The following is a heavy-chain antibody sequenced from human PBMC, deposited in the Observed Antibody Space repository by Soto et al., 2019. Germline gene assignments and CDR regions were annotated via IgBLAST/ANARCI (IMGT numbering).Heavy chain of an antibody. CDR2: ISWNSGSI. J-gene: IGHJ4*02. CDR1: GFTFDDYA. V-gene: IGHV3-9*01. CDR3: ARDGVGVGGSDLDY. Sequence: EVQLVESGGGLVQPGRSLRLSCAASGFTFDDYAMHWVRQAPGKGLEWVSGISWNSGSIGYADSVKGRFTISRDNAKNYLYLQMNRLRTEDTAVYYCARDGVGVGGSDLDYWGQGTLVTVSS. D-gene: IGHD3-3*01.